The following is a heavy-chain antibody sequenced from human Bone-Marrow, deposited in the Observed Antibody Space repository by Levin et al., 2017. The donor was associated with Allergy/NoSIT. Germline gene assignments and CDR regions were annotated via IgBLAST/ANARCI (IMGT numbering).Heavy chain of an antibody. J-gene: IGHJ5*02. CDR2: ISYDGSNK. CDR3: AKDNYQLQGNWFDP. V-gene: IGHV3-30*18. CDR1: GFTFSSYG. Sequence: GGSLRLSCAASGFTFSSYGMHWVRQAPGKGLEWVAVISYDGSNKYYADSVKGRFTISRDNSKNTLYLQMNSLRAEDTAVYYCAKDNYQLQGNWFDPWGQGTLVTVSS. D-gene: IGHD4-11*01.